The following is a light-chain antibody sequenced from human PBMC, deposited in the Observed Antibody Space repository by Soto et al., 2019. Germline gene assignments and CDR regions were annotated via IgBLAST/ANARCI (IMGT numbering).Light chain of an antibody. V-gene: IGKV3-20*01. J-gene: IGKJ1*01. CDR3: QQYGSSPGT. Sequence: EIVLTQSPGTLSLSPGERATLSCRASQSVSSSFLAWYQQKPGQAPRLLIYDASNRATGIPARFSGSGSGTEFTLTISRLEPEDFAVYYCQQYGSSPGTFGQGTKVDIK. CDR1: QSVSSSF. CDR2: DAS.